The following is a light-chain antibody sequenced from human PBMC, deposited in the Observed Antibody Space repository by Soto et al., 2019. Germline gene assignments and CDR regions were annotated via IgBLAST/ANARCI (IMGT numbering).Light chain of an antibody. V-gene: IGKV1-5*03. CDR1: QSISNW. CDR3: QQYNSYPYT. Sequence: DIQMTQSPSTLSASVGDRVTITCRASQSISNWLAWYQQKPGKAPKVLIYKASSLQSGVPSRFSGSGSGTEFTLTISSVQPDDFATYCCQQYNSYPYTLGQGTKLEIK. J-gene: IGKJ2*01. CDR2: KAS.